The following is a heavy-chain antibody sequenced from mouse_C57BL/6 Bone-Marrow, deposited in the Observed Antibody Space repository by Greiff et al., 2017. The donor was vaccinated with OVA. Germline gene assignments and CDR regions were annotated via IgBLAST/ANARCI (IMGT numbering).Heavy chain of an antibody. CDR2: IRSKSNNYAT. V-gene: IGHV10-1*01. Sequence: EVQVVESGGGLVQPKGSLKLSCAASGFSFNTYAMNWVRQAPGKGLEWVARIRSKSNNYATYYADSVKDRFTISRDDSESMLYLQMNNLKTEDTAMYYCVRPSTAQATSYYAMDYWGQGTSVTVSS. D-gene: IGHD3-2*02. CDR3: VRPSTAQATSYYAMDY. CDR1: GFSFNTYA. J-gene: IGHJ4*01.